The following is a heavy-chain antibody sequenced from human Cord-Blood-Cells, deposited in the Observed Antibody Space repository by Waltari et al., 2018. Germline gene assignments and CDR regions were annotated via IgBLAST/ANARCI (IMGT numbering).Heavy chain of an antibody. CDR2: ISYDGSNK. D-gene: IGHD2-2*01. CDR3: AREKGDCSSTSCYAFGDY. V-gene: IGHV3-30-3*01. J-gene: IGHJ4*02. CDR1: GFTFSSYA. Sequence: QVQLVESGGGVVQPGRSLRLSCAASGFTFSSYAMHWVRQAPGKGLEWVAVISYDGSNKYYPDSVKGRFTISRDNSKNTLYLQMNSLRAEDTAVYYCAREKGDCSSTSCYAFGDYWGQGTLVTVSS.